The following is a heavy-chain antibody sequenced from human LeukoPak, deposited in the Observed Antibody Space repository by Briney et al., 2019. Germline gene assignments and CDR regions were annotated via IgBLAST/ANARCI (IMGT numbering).Heavy chain of an antibody. Sequence: ASVKVSCKTFGYTFISYDINWVRQDPGQGLQWMGWMNPNSGGTNYAQKFQGRVTMTRDTSISTAYMELSRLRSDDAAVYYCATSPRLENWFDPWGQGTLVTVSS. V-gene: IGHV1-2*02. CDR2: MNPNSGGT. CDR3: ATSPRLENWFDP. J-gene: IGHJ5*02. CDR1: GYTFISYD.